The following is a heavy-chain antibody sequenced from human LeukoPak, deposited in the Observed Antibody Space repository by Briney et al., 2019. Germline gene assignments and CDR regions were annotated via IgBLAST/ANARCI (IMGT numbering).Heavy chain of an antibody. D-gene: IGHD1-26*01. CDR1: GYTFTGYY. V-gene: IGHV1-2*02. CDR3: ARVASGSYYFDY. CDR2: INPNSGDT. J-gene: IGHJ4*02. Sequence: ASVKVSCKASGYTFTGYYMHWVRQAPGQGLEWIGWINPNSGDTNYAQKFQGRVTMTRDTSISTAYMELSRLRSDDTAVYYCARVASGSYYFDYWGQGTLVTVSS.